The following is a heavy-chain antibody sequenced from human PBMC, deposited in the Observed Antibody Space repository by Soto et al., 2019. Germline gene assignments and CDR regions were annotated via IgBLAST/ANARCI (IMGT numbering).Heavy chain of an antibody. V-gene: IGHV3-30-3*01. Sequence: QVQLVESGGGVVQPGRSLRLSCAASGFTFSSYAMHWVRQAPGKGLEWVAVISYDGSNKYYADSVKGRFTISRDNSKNALNLQLNSLRAEDTAVYYCARDIVLVPAATYYYYYYGMDVWGQGTTVTVSS. CDR2: ISYDGSNK. CDR3: ARDIVLVPAATYYYYYYGMDV. CDR1: GFTFSSYA. D-gene: IGHD2-2*01. J-gene: IGHJ6*02.